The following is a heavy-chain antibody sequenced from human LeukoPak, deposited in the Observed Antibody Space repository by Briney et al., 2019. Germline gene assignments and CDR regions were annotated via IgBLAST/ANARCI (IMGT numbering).Heavy chain of an antibody. J-gene: IGHJ6*02. CDR1: GFTFSSYW. CDR3: ARKREYSSGWFVSEKRTNYYGMDV. CDR2: IKQDGSEK. D-gene: IGHD6-19*01. V-gene: IGHV3-7*01. Sequence: PGGSLRLSCAASGFTFSSYWMSWVRQAPVKGLEWVANIKQDGSEKYYVDSVRGRFTISRDNAKNSLYLQMNSLRAEDTAVYYCARKREYSSGWFVSEKRTNYYGMDVWGQGTTVTVSS.